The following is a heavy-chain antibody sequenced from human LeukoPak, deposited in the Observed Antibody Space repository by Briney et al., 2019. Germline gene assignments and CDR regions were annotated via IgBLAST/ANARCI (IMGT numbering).Heavy chain of an antibody. J-gene: IGHJ4*02. CDR3: ARVAYCGGDCYSYYFDY. V-gene: IGHV4-61*08. D-gene: IGHD2-21*01. Sequence: PSETLSLTCTVSGGSISSGGYYWSWIRQPPGKGLEWIGYIYHSGSTNYNPSLKSRVTISVDTSKNQFSLKLSSVTAADTAVYYCARVAYCGGDCYSYYFDYWGQGTLVTVSS. CDR1: GGSISSGGYY. CDR2: IYHSGST.